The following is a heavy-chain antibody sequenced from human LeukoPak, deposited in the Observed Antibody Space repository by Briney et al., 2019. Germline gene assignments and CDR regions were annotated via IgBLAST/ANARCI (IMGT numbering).Heavy chain of an antibody. CDR3: ARYGSGSNYRDPFDS. CDR1: GFNFDEYA. V-gene: IGHV3-48*01. J-gene: IGHJ4*02. Sequence: GGSLRLSCVASGFNFDEYAMNWVRQAPGKGLEWISCIYRDSSVKHYTDSVRGRFTVSRDNAKNSVYLQMNSLRAEDTAVYFCARYGSGSNYRDPFDSWGQGTLVTVSS. CDR2: IYRDSSVK. D-gene: IGHD3-10*01.